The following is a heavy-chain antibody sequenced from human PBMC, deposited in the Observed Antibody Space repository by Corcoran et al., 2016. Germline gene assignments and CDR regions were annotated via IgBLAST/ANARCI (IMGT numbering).Heavy chain of an antibody. CDR3: ARGGGSYSRSFGY. Sequence: QVQLVESGGGVVQTGRSLRLSCAASGFTFSSYGMHWVRQAPGKGLEWVAVIWYDGSNKYYADSVKGRFTISRDNSKNTLYLQMNSLRAEDTAVYYCARGGGSYSRSFGYWGQGTLVTVSS. D-gene: IGHD1-26*01. V-gene: IGHV3-33*01. CDR2: IWYDGSNK. J-gene: IGHJ4*02. CDR1: GFTFSSYG.